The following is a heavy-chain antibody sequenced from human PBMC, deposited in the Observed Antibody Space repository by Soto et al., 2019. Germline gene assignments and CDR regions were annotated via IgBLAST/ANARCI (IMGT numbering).Heavy chain of an antibody. V-gene: IGHV3-33*01. Sequence: PGGSLRLSCAASGFTFSSYVMHGVREAPGKGLEWVAVIWYDGSNKYYADSVKGRFTISRDNSKNTLYLQMNSLRAEDTAVYYCARDIIAAAGTYYYYGMDVWGQGTTVTV. D-gene: IGHD6-13*01. CDR2: IWYDGSNK. J-gene: IGHJ6*02. CDR3: ARDIIAAAGTYYYYGMDV. CDR1: GFTFSSYV.